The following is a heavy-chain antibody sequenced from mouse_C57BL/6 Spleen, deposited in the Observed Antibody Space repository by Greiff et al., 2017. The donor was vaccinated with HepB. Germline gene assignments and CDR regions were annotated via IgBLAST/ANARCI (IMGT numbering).Heavy chain of an antibody. CDR1: GYAFSSSW. CDR2: IYPGDGDT. V-gene: IGHV1-82*01. Sequence: VQLQQSGPELVKPGASVKISCKASGYAFSSSWMNWVKQRPGKGLEWIGRIYPGDGDTNYNGKFKGKATLTADKSSSTAYMQLSSLTSEDSAVYFCARQAGTRGYFDVWGTGTTVTVSS. J-gene: IGHJ1*03. CDR3: ARQAGTRGYFDV. D-gene: IGHD3-2*02.